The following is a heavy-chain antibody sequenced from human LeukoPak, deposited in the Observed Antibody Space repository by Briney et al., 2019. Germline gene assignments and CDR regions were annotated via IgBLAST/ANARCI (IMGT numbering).Heavy chain of an antibody. D-gene: IGHD2-15*01. CDR1: GVSISSGGYY. Sequence: PSETLSLTCTVSGVSISSGGYYWSWIRQPPGKGLEWIGYIYYSGSTYYNPSLKSRVTISVDTSKNQFSLKLSSVTAADTAVYYCARADTPPYCSGGSCYSMVQYYFDYWGQGTLVTVSS. CDR2: IYYSGST. J-gene: IGHJ4*02. CDR3: ARADTPPYCSGGSCYSMVQYYFDY. V-gene: IGHV4-31*03.